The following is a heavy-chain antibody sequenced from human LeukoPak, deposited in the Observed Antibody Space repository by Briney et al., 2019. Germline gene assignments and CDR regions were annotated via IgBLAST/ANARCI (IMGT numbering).Heavy chain of an antibody. V-gene: IGHV1-24*01. Sequence: GASVKVSCKVSGYTLPELSMHWVRQAPGKGLEGMGGFDPEDGETIYAQKFQGRVTMTEDTSTDTAYMELSSLRSEDTAVYYCAILQGLRNPSSADRGQPLTVYGMDVWGQGTTVTVSS. CDR2: FDPEDGET. CDR1: GYTLPELS. D-gene: IGHD1-14*01. J-gene: IGHJ6*02. CDR3: AILQGLRNPSSADRGQPLTVYGMDV.